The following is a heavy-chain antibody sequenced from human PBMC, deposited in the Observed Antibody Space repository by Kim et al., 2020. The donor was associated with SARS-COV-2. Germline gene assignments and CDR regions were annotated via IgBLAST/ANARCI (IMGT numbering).Heavy chain of an antibody. J-gene: IGHJ5*02. CDR2: ISSSSSYT. Sequence: GGSLRLSCAASGFTFSDYYMSWIRQAPGKGLEWVSYISSSSSYTNYADSVKGRFTISRDNAKNSLYLQMNSLRAEDTAVYYCARDILPFMTTVTTGWFDPWGQGTLVTVSS. CDR1: GFTFSDYY. CDR3: ARDILPFMTTVTTGWFDP. V-gene: IGHV3-11*05. D-gene: IGHD4-17*01.